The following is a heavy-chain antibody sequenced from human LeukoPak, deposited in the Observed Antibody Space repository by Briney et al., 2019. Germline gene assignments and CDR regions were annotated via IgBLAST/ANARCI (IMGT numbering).Heavy chain of an antibody. CDR2: INHSGST. D-gene: IGHD3-10*01. V-gene: IGHV4-34*01. CDR1: GGSFSGYY. Sequence: PSETLSLTCAVYGGSFSGYYWSWIRQPPGKGLEWIGEINHSGSTNYNPSLKSRVTISVDTSKNQFSLKLSSVTAADTAVYYCARGRQGSFDPWGQGTLVTVSS. J-gene: IGHJ5*02. CDR3: ARGRQGSFDP.